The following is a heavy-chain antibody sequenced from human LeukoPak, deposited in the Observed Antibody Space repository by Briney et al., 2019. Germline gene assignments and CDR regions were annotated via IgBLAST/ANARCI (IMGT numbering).Heavy chain of an antibody. V-gene: IGHV3-23*01. Sequence: PGGSLRLSCAASGFTFSSYAMSWVRQAPGKGLEWVSGISGSGGSTYYADSVKGRFTISRDNFKNTLYLQMYSLRAEDTALYYCAKDWTGTKPFDLWGRGTLVTVSS. CDR3: AKDWTGTKPFDL. CDR1: GFTFSSYA. J-gene: IGHJ2*01. CDR2: ISGSGGST. D-gene: IGHD3/OR15-3a*01.